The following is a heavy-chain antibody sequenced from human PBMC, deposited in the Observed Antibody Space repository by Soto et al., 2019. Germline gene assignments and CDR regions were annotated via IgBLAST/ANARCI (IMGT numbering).Heavy chain of an antibody. V-gene: IGHV1-18*01. CDR1: GYMFNTYG. Sequence: QVQLLQSGAEVKKPGALVKVSCKASGYMFNTYGITWVRQAPGQGLEWMGWISVYNGNIDYAPKFEGRVTMTTDTSTSTAYMELKSLTSDDTAVYYCARTYGSGDYFLPFEYWGQGTPVSVSS. CDR3: ARTYGSGDYFLPFEY. J-gene: IGHJ4*02. D-gene: IGHD3-10*01. CDR2: ISVYNGNI.